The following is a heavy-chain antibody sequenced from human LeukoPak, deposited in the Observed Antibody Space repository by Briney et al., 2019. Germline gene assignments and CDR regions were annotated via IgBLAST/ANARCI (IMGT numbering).Heavy chain of an antibody. CDR2: IIPIFGTA. Sequence: ASVKVSCKASGGTFISYAISWVRQAPGQGLEWMGGIIPIFGTANYAQKFQGRVTITADESTSTAYMELSSLRSEDTAVYYCAREGDIVATTLFDYWGQGTLVTVSS. D-gene: IGHD5-12*01. J-gene: IGHJ4*02. CDR1: GGTFISYA. V-gene: IGHV1-69*01. CDR3: AREGDIVATTLFDY.